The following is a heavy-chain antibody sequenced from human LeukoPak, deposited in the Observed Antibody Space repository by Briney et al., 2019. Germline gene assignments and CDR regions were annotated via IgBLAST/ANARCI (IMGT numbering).Heavy chain of an antibody. D-gene: IGHD6-6*01. J-gene: IGHJ4*02. CDR3: ARGYVARSPFDY. Sequence: ASVKVSCKASGYTFTSYDINWVRQATGQGLEWMGWISAYNGNTNYAQKLQGRVTMTTDTFTSTAYMELRSLRSDDTAVYYCARGYVARSPFDYWGQGTLVTVSS. V-gene: IGHV1-18*01. CDR2: ISAYNGNT. CDR1: GYTFTSYD.